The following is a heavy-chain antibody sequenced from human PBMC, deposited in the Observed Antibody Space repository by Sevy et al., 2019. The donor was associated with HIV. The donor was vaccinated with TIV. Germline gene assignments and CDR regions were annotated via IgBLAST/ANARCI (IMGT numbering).Heavy chain of an antibody. CDR3: AKDLGSAGAAGWFDP. D-gene: IGHD6-13*01. J-gene: IGHJ5*02. Sequence: GGSLRLSCAASGFTFSSYGMHWVRQAPGKGLEWVAVISYDGSNKYYADSVKGRFTISRDNSKNTLYLQMNSLRAEDTAVYYCAKDLGSAGAAGWFDPWAREPWSPSPQ. CDR1: GFTFSSYG. CDR2: ISYDGSNK. V-gene: IGHV3-30*18.